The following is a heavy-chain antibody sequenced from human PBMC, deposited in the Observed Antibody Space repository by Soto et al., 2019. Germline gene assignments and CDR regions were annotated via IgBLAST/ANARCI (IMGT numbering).Heavy chain of an antibody. J-gene: IGHJ3*02. CDR1: GGSISSSSYY. CDR3: ARRDPTSMPDAFDI. V-gene: IGHV4-39*01. D-gene: IGHD2-2*01. CDR2: IYYSGST. Sequence: QLQLQESGPGLVKPSETLSLTCTVSGGSISSSSYYWGWIRQPPGKGLEWIGSIYYSGSTYYNPSLKSRVTISVDTSKNQFSLKLSSVTAADTAVYYCARRDPTSMPDAFDIWGQGTMVTVSS.